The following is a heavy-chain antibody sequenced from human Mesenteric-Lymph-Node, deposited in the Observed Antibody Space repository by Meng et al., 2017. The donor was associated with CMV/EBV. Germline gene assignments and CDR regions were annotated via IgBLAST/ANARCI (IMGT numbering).Heavy chain of an antibody. CDR1: GFTFSSYW. CDR2: INSDGSST. V-gene: IGHV3-74*01. J-gene: IGHJ4*02. D-gene: IGHD2-2*01. CDR3: ARWGGYCSSTSCGYYFDY. Sequence: GGSLRLSCAASGFTFSSYWMHWVRQAPGKGLVWVSRINSDGSSTSYADSVKGRFTISRDNAKNTLYLQMNSLRAEETAVYYCARWGGYCSSTSCGYYFDYWGQGTLVTVSS.